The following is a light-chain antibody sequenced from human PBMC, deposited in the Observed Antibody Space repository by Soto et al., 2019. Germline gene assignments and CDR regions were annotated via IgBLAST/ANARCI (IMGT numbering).Light chain of an antibody. Sequence: ELTQTPSVSVAPGKTARITCGGNNIGGKSVHWYQQKPGQAPVVVIYYDSDRPAGIPERFSGSNSENTATLTISRVEAGDEADYYCQVWDSSSDHVVFGGGTKVTVL. V-gene: IGLV3-21*04. CDR3: QVWDSSSDHVV. CDR1: NIGGKS. J-gene: IGLJ2*01. CDR2: YDS.